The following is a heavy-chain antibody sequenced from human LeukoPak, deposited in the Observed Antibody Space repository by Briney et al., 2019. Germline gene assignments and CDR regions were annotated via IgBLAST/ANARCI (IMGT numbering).Heavy chain of an antibody. J-gene: IGHJ6*03. CDR2: ISYDGSNK. D-gene: IGHD6-6*01. Sequence: GGSLRLSCAASGFTFSSYGMHWVRQAPGKGLEWVAVISYDGSNKYYADSVKGRFTISRDNSKNTLYLQMNSLRAEDTAVYYCAKDGAEYSSSPAPYYYYYYMDVWGKGTTVTVSS. V-gene: IGHV3-30*18. CDR1: GFTFSSYG. CDR3: AKDGAEYSSSPAPYYYYYYMDV.